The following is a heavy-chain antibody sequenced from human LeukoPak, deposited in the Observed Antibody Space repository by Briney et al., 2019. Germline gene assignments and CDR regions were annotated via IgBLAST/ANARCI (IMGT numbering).Heavy chain of an antibody. CDR3: ARVSPSGIQYYFDY. CDR1: GFTFSSYS. J-gene: IGHJ4*02. D-gene: IGHD1-26*01. CDR2: ISSSSSYM. Sequence: PGGSLRLSCAASGFTFSSYSMNWVRQAPGKGLEWVSSISSSSSYMYYADSVKGRFTISRGNAKNSLYLQMNSLRAEDTAVYYCARVSPSGIQYYFDYWGQGTLVTVSS. V-gene: IGHV3-21*01.